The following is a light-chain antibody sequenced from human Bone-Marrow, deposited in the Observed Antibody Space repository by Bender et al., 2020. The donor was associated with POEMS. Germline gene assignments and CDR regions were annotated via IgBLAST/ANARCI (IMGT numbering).Light chain of an antibody. V-gene: IGLV2-14*02. CDR3: AVWDDSLNGWV. J-gene: IGLJ3*02. CDR2: EVS. Sequence: QSVLTQPPSASGSPGQSITISCTGTNTDIEIYNLVSWYQQRPGKAPKLIIFEVSKRPSGVSDRFSGAKSGMTASLAISGLQSEDEADYYCAVWDDSLNGWVFGGGTKLTVL. CDR1: NTDIEIYNL.